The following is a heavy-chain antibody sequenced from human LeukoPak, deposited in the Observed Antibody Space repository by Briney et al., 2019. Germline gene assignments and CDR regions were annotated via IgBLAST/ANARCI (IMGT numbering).Heavy chain of an antibody. D-gene: IGHD3-16*01. CDR1: GYTFTSYD. Sequence: EASVKVSCKASGYTFTSYDINWVRQATGQGLEWMGWMNPNSGNSGYAQKFQGRVTMTRNTSISTAYMELSSLRSEDTAVYYCARVGGGRGSFDYWGQGTLVTVSS. CDR3: ARVGGGRGSFDY. CDR2: MNPNSGNS. V-gene: IGHV1-8*01. J-gene: IGHJ4*02.